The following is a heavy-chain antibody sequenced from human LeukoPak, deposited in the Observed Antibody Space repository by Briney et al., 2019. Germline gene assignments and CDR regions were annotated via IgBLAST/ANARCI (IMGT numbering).Heavy chain of an antibody. V-gene: IGHV3-48*01. J-gene: IGHJ4*02. CDR1: KFTFSDYT. CDR2: ITSDSTIK. Sequence: PGGSLRLSCAASKFTFSDYTMHWVRQAPGKGLQWVSSITSDSTIKNYADSVRGRFTISRDNAKNSLYLQMNSLRAEDTAVYYCASNHYDFWSGLDYWGQGTLVTVSS. CDR3: ASNHYDFWSGLDY. D-gene: IGHD3-3*01.